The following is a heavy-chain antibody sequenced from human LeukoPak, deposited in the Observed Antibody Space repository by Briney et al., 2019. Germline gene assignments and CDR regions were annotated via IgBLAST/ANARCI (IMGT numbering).Heavy chain of an antibody. J-gene: IGHJ4*02. D-gene: IGHD6-19*01. CDR2: ISSNGGST. CDR1: GFTFSTYA. V-gene: IGHV3-64D*06. Sequence: GGSLRLSCSASGFTFSTYAMHWVRQAPGKGLDYVSAISSNGGSTYFADSVKARFSISRDNSKNTLDLQMSSLRAEDTAVYYCVKVSSSGWHEGDYFDYWGQGTLVTVSS. CDR3: VKVSSSGWHEGDYFDY.